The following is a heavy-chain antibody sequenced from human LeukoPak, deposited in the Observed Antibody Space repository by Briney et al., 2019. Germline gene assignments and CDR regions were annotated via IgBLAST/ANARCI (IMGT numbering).Heavy chain of an antibody. V-gene: IGHV4-61*01. CDR3: ARDHSYYFGSETSTLDV. CDR2: IYYSGST. D-gene: IGHD3-10*01. CDR1: GGSLCSGSYY. J-gene: IGHJ6*01. Sequence: SETLSLTCTVSGGSLCSGSYYCRWIRQPRGKGLEWNVYIYYSGSTYYTTSLKSRVTMSVDPSKNQLSLKLTSVTAADTAVYYCARDHSYYFGSETSTLDVWGQGTAVTVSS.